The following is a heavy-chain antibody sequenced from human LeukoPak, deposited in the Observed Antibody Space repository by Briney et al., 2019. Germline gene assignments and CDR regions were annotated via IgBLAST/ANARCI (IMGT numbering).Heavy chain of an antibody. CDR3: AKDRNSWPTNFDS. Sequence: GGSLRLSCAASGFTFSSYAVNWVRQAPGKERDCVSAISSSGGTTYYADSVKGRFSISRDNSKNMLYLKMNSLRAGDTAVYYCAKDRNSWPTNFDSWGQGTLVTVSA. CDR1: GFTFSSYA. D-gene: IGHD2/OR15-2a*01. J-gene: IGHJ4*02. V-gene: IGHV3-23*01. CDR2: ISSSGGTT.